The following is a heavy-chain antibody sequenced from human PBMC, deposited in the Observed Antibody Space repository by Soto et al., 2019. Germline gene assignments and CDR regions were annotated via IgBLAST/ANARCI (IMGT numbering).Heavy chain of an antibody. Sequence: EVQLVESGGGLVQPGGSLRLSCAASGFTFTGSWMHWVRQAPGKGLVWVSRINGDGSGTSYADFVKGRLIISRDDAKNTLFLQMNGLRAEDTAVYYCARGIFGSGTANDYWGQGTLVTVSS. V-gene: IGHV3-74*01. CDR2: INGDGSGT. D-gene: IGHD3-10*01. CDR3: ARGIFGSGTANDY. J-gene: IGHJ4*02. CDR1: GFTFTGSW.